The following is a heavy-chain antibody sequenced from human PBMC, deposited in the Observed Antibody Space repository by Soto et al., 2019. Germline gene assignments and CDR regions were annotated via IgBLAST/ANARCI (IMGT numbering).Heavy chain of an antibody. V-gene: IGHV3-15*07. CDR3: ATKAVNPPPP. Sequence: EVQLVESGGGLVKPGGSLRLSCVASGFVFNGAWMNWVRQAPGTGLEWVGRIKSGSYAGTADYAAPVKGRFTISREDSKDKLFLQKDNPKSRDTGVLFSATKAVNPPPPGGQGTLVTVSS. CDR2: IKSGSYAGTA. J-gene: IGHJ5*02. CDR1: GFVFNGAW. D-gene: IGHD4-4*01.